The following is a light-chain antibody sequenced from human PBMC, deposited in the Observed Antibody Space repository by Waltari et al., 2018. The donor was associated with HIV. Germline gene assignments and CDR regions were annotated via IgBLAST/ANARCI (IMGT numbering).Light chain of an antibody. CDR2: EVT. Sequence: QSALTPPASVFGPPGQSTTISCTGTNSEIGNYNLVSWSQQHPGKVPKVLLFEVTTRPSGILHRFSGSKSDNTASLTITGLQAEDEADYYCSSYATGNTYVFGTGTSVTVL. J-gene: IGLJ1*01. V-gene: IGLV2-23*02. CDR1: NSEIGNYNL. CDR3: SSYATGNTYV.